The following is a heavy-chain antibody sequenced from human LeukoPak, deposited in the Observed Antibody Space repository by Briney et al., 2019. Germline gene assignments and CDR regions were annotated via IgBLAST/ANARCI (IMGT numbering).Heavy chain of an antibody. CDR1: GFTFSSYW. J-gene: IGHJ1*01. V-gene: IGHV3-74*01. CDR3: YGGNAEQ. CDR2: INTDGTST. Sequence: GRSLRLSCAASGFTFSSYWMHWVRQASGKGLVWVSGINTDGTSTNYADSVKGRFTISRDNAKNTLYLQMNSLRVEDMAVYYCYGGNAEQWGQGTLVTVSS. D-gene: IGHD4-23*01.